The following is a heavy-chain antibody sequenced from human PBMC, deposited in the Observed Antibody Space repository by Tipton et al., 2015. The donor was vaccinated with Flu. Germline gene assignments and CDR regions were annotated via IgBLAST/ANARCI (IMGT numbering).Heavy chain of an antibody. V-gene: IGHV4-59*08. CDR1: GGSITSYY. Sequence: TLSLTCTVSGGSITSYYWSWIRQPPGKGLEWIGYIYYSGSTNYNPSLKSRVTISVDTSKNQFSLKLSSVTAADTAVYYCVRRKTVTTRLTYFDYWGQGTLVTVSS. D-gene: IGHD4-17*01. CDR3: VRRKTVTTRLTYFDY. CDR2: IYYSGST. J-gene: IGHJ4*02.